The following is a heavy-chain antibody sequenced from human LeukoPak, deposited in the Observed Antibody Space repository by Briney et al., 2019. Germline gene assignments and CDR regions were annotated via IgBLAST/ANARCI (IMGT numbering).Heavy chain of an antibody. D-gene: IGHD2-15*01. J-gene: IGHJ5*02. CDR2: LRYDGSNK. CDR3: AKDVISGSTWWAFDP. CDR1: RFIFINYC. Sequence: GGSLRLSCAASRFIFINYCRHWVRHALGKGLVWVAFLRYDGSNKYYADSVKGRFTITRDNYKNTLYLQMNSQRCADAAVYYCAKDVISGSTWWAFDPWGQGTPVTVSS. V-gene: IGHV3-30*02.